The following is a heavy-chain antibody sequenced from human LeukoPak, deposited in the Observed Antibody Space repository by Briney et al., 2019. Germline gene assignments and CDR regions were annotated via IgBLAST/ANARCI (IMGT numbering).Heavy chain of an antibody. CDR1: GYTFTSYY. Sequence: ASVKVSCKASGYTFTSYYMNWVRQAPGQGLEWMGIINPSGGSTTYAHKFQGRVTMTRDTSTSTVYMELSSLRSEDTAMYYCAREEAAAVDYWGQGTLVTVSS. D-gene: IGHD6-13*01. V-gene: IGHV1-46*01. J-gene: IGHJ4*02. CDR2: INPSGGST. CDR3: AREEAAAVDY.